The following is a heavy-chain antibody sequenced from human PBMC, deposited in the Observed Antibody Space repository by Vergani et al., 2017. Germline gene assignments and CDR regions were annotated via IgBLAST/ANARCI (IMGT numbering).Heavy chain of an antibody. CDR1: GGSISSRSYY. J-gene: IGHJ6*02. CDR2: IYYSGST. Sequence: QLQLQEAGPGLVKPSETLALTCTVSGGSISSRSYYWGWSRQPPGKGLERMGSIYYSGSTYYNPSLKSRVTISVDTSKNQFSRKRSSVTAADTAVYYCASSFWYYYVMDVWGQGTTVTVSS. D-gene: IGHD3-16*02. V-gene: IGHV4-39*01. CDR3: ASSFWYYYVMDV.